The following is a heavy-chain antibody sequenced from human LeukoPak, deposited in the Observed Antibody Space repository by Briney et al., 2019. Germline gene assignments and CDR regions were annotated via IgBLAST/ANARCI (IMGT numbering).Heavy chain of an antibody. D-gene: IGHD2-2*01. CDR1: GYSFTGYY. Sequence: ASVKVSCKASGYSFTGYYMHWVRQAPGQGLEWMGWINPNSGDTKYAQKFQGRVTMTRDTSISTAYMELSRLGSDDTAVYYCARGAVVVPAVGAFDIWGQGTMVTVSS. CDR3: ARGAVVVPAVGAFDI. V-gene: IGHV1-2*02. CDR2: INPNSGDT. J-gene: IGHJ3*02.